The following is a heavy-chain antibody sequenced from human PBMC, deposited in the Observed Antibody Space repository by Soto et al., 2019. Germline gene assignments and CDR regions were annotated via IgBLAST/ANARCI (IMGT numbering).Heavy chain of an antibody. D-gene: IGHD3-10*01. V-gene: IGHV1-18*01. Sequence: QVQLVQSGAEVKKSGASVKVSCKASGFTLNEFGVSWVRQAPGQGLEWMGWISGYDGNTNFAQKYEGRVTMTIDSSTRTAYMDLRNLRSDVPAMYYCAREAWFGQTPFDSWGQGTLVTVSS. J-gene: IGHJ4*02. CDR3: AREAWFGQTPFDS. CDR2: ISGYDGNT. CDR1: GFTLNEFG.